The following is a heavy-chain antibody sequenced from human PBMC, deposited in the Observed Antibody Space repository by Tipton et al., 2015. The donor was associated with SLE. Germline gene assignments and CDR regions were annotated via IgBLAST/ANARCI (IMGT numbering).Heavy chain of an antibody. D-gene: IGHD3-10*01. CDR3: AKNSGSYYFDD. CDR1: GFTFSSYS. CDR2: IYYSGST. V-gene: IGHV4-39*07. Sequence: LRLSCAASGFTFSSYSMNWVRQAPGKGLEWIGSIYYSGSTYYNPSLKSRVTISVDTSKNQFSLKLSSVTAADTAVYYCAKNSGSYYFDDWGQGTLVTVSS. J-gene: IGHJ4*02.